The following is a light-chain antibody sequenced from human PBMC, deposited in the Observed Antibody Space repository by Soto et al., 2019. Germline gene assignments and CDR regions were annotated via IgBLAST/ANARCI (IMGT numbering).Light chain of an antibody. CDR1: SSDVGGYNY. V-gene: IGLV2-8*01. CDR3: SSYAGSNIVL. Sequence: QSALTQPPSASGSPGQSVTISCTGTSSDVGGYNYVSCYQQHPGKAPKVMIYEVSKRPSGVPDRFSGSKSGNTASLTVSGLQAEDEADYYCSSYAGSNIVLFGGGTKLTVL. J-gene: IGLJ2*01. CDR2: EVS.